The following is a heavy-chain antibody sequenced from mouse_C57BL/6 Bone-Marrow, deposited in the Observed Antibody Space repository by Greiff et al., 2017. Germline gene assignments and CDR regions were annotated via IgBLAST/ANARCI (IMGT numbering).Heavy chain of an antibody. CDR1: GFTFTDYY. CDR2: IRNKANGYTT. Sequence: EVQRVESGGGLVQPGGSLSLSCAASGFTFTDYYMSWVRQPPGKALEWLGFIRNKANGYTTEYSEYVKGRFTISRDNSQSILYLQMNALRAEDSATYYCAGYRRQLRLSYAMDYWGQGTSVTVSS. CDR3: AGYRRQLRLSYAMDY. V-gene: IGHV7-3*01. J-gene: IGHJ4*01. D-gene: IGHD3-2*02.